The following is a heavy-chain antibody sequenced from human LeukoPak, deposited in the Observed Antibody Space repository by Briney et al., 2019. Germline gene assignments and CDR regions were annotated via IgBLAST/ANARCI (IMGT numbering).Heavy chain of an antibody. J-gene: IGHJ5*02. V-gene: IGHV4-59*01. CDR3: ARDRGYCSSTSCYWFDP. CDR2: IYYSGST. CDR1: GGSISSYY. D-gene: IGHD2-2*01. Sequence: SETLSLTCTVSGGSISSYYWSWIRQPPGKGLEGIGYIYYSGSTNYNPSLKSRVTISVDTSKNQFSLKLSSVTAADTAVYYCARDRGYCSSTSCYWFDPWGQGTLVTVSS.